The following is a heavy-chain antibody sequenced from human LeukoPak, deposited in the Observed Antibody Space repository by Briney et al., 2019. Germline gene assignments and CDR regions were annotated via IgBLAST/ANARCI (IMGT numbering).Heavy chain of an antibody. CDR1: GYTFTSYA. Sequence: GASVKVSCKASGYTFTSYAIQWVRQAPGQRLEWMGWINAGNGSTKYSQKFQGRVTITRDTSASTAYMELSSLRSEDTAVYYCARDRTIFGVVPTSMDVWGQGTTVTVSS. J-gene: IGHJ6*02. V-gene: IGHV1-3*01. D-gene: IGHD3-3*01. CDR2: INAGNGST. CDR3: ARDRTIFGVVPTSMDV.